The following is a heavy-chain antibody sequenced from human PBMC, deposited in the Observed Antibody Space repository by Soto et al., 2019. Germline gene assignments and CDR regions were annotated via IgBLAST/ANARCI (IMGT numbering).Heavy chain of an antibody. Sequence: GSLRLSCAASGFTFSSYAMSWVCQAPGKGLEWVSAISGSGGSTYYADSVKGRFTISRDNSKNTLYLQMNSLGADDTAVYYCARSLQYSSSSGYMDVWGKGTTVTVS. CDR3: ARSLQYSSSSGYMDV. V-gene: IGHV3-23*01. CDR1: GFTFSSYA. J-gene: IGHJ6*03. D-gene: IGHD6-6*01. CDR2: ISGSGGST.